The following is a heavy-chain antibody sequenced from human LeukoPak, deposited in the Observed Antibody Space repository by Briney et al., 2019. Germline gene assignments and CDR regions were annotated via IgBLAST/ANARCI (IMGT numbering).Heavy chain of an antibody. J-gene: IGHJ4*02. V-gene: IGHV1-2*02. CDR2: INPNSGGT. CDR3: ARDMYYYDSSGYYSY. CDR1: GYTFTGYY. D-gene: IGHD3-22*01. Sequence: ASVRVSCKASGYTFTGYYMHWVRQAPGQGLEWMGWINPNSGGTNYAQKFQGRVTMTRDTSISTAYMDLSRLRSDDTAVYYCARDMYYYDSSGYYSYWGQGTLVTVSS.